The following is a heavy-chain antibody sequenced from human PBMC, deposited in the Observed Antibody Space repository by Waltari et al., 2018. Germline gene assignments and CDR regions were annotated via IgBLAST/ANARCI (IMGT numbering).Heavy chain of an antibody. Sequence: QVQVQQWGAGLVKPSETLSLTCAVYGGSFSGYYWSCLRQPRGKALEWIGEIDHSGVTNDNPALTSRATISVDTSRNQLSLKLTSVTAADTAIYYCALSRYGLASPKFDPWGQGTLVTVSS. D-gene: IGHD4-17*01. CDR2: IDHSGVT. CDR3: ALSRYGLASPKFDP. J-gene: IGHJ5*02. V-gene: IGHV4-34*02. CDR1: GGSFSGYY.